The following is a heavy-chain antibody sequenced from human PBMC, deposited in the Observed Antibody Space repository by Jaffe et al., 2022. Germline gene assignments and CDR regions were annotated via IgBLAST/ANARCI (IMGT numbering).Heavy chain of an antibody. V-gene: IGHV4-39*01. J-gene: IGHJ3*02. CDR1: GGSFFRVGYF. CDR3: ARHPGFGVTVDIFDI. D-gene: IGHD2-21*02. CDR2: MYYSGST. Sequence: ELQESGPGLVRPADTLSLTCNISGGSFFRVGYFFGWIRQSPGKGLEWIGTMYYSGSTYYNPSLAGRVGLSIDSSKNLFSLTLTSVTAADSALYYCARHPGFGVTVDIFDIWGPGTLVTVS.